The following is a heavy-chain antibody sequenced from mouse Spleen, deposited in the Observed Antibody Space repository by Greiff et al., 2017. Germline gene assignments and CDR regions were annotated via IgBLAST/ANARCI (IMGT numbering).Heavy chain of an antibody. D-gene: IGHD2-4*01. CDR2: IDPSDSYT. Sequence: QVQLQQPGAELVMPGASVKLSCKASGYTFTSYWMHWVKQRPGQGLEWIGEIDPSDSYTNYNQKFKGKATLTVDKSSSTAYMQLSSLTSEDSAVYYCARCRLCCDYDGPRYWYFDVWGTGTTVTVSS. V-gene: IGHV1-69*01. CDR1: GYTFTSYW. J-gene: IGHJ1*03. CDR3: ARCRLCCDYDGPRYWYFDV.